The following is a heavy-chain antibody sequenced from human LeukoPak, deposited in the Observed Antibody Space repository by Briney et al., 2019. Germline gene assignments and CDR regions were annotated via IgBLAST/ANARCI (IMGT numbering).Heavy chain of an antibody. V-gene: IGHV3-48*03. Sequence: GGSLRLSCAASGFTFSSYEMNWVRQAPGKGLEWVSYISSSGSTIYYADSVKGRFTISRDNAKNSLYLQMNSLRAEDTAVYYCASGALSITMVRGYMDVWGKGTTVAISS. CDR3: ASGALSITMVRGYMDV. D-gene: IGHD3-10*01. CDR1: GFTFSSYE. CDR2: ISSSGSTI. J-gene: IGHJ6*03.